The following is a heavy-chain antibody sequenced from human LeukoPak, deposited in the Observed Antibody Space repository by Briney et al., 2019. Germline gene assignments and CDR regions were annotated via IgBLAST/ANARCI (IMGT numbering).Heavy chain of an antibody. CDR1: GFTFSSYW. D-gene: IGHD5-12*01. CDR2: INSDGSTT. J-gene: IGHJ4*02. CDR3: AKTRAYTGYDLVY. V-gene: IGHV3-74*01. Sequence: GGSLRLSCAASGFTFSSYWMHWVRQAPGKGLVWVSRINSDGSTTSYADSVKGRFTISRDNAKSTLYLQMNSLRAEDTAVYYCAKTRAYTGYDLVYWGQGTLVTVSS.